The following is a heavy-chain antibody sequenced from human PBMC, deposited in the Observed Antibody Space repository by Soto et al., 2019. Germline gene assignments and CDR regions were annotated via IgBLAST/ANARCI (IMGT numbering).Heavy chain of an antibody. J-gene: IGHJ4*02. CDR2: ISAYNGNT. CDR1: GYTFTSYG. D-gene: IGHD2-2*01. V-gene: IGHV1-18*01. CDR3: ARDMAGYCSSTSCSYADY. Sequence: QVQLVQSGAEVKKPGASVKVSCKASGYTFTSYGISWVRQAPGQGLEWMGWISAYNGNTNYAQKLQGRVTMTTDTSTSTAYMELRSLRSDDTAVYYCARDMAGYCSSTSCSYADYWGQGTLVTVSS.